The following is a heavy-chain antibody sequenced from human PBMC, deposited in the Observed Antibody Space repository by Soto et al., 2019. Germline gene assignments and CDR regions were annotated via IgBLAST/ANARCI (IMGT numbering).Heavy chain of an antibody. Sequence: LILSFSASGFTFSIYGIHWVRQAPGKGLEWVALISYDGTDKYYADSVKGRFTISRDNSKNTLYLQMSSLGPEDTAVYYCVKERYAQLWLEDYGMDVWGQGTTVTVSS. CDR1: GFTFSIYG. J-gene: IGHJ6*02. D-gene: IGHD5-18*01. V-gene: IGHV3-30*18. CDR2: ISYDGTDK. CDR3: VKERYAQLWLEDYGMDV.